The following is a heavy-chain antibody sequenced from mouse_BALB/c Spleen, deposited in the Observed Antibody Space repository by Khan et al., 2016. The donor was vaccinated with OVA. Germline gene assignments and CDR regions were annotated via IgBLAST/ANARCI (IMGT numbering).Heavy chain of an antibody. CDR1: GYTFTDYY. D-gene: IGHD1-2*01. V-gene: IGHV1-77*01. CDR3: ARRNYFGYTLAY. Sequence: QVQLKQSGAELARPGASVKLSCKASGYTFTDYYINWVKLRTGQGLEWIGEISPGSGDTYYNERFKGKATLTADKSSSTAYMQLSSLTSEASAVWFCARRNYFGYTLAYWGQGTLVTVSA. CDR2: ISPGSGDT. J-gene: IGHJ3*01.